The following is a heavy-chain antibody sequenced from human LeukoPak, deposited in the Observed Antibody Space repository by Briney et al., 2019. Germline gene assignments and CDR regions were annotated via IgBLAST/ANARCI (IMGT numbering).Heavy chain of an antibody. D-gene: IGHD3-10*01. CDR1: GFTFHNYA. CDR3: ARGRGLTLSYHYFDY. V-gene: IGHV3-43*02. J-gene: IGHJ4*02. Sequence: GGSLRLSCAASGFTFHNYAIHWVRQAPGKGLEWVSLTSGDGITTYFADSVKGRFTISRDSAKNSLYLQMNSLRDEDTAVYYCARGRGLTLSYHYFDYWGQGTLVTVSS. CDR2: TSGDGITT.